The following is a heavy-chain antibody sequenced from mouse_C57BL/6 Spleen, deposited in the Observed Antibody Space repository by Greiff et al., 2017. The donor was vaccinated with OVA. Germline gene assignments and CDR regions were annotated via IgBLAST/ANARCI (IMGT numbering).Heavy chain of an antibody. J-gene: IGHJ3*01. CDR2: ISYSGST. CDR3: ARGGDYDGFAY. CDR1: GYSITSGYD. Sequence: DVMLVESGPGMVKPSQSLSLTCTVTGYSITSGYDWHWIRHFPGNKLEWMGYISYSGSTNYNPSLKSRISITHDTSKNHFFLKLNSVTTEDTATYYCARGGDYDGFAYWGQGTLVTVSA. V-gene: IGHV3-1*01. D-gene: IGHD2-4*01.